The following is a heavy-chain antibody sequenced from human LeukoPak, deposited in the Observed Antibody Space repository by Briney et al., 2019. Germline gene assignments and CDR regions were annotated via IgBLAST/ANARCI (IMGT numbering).Heavy chain of an antibody. J-gene: IGHJ3*02. D-gene: IGHD6-19*01. Sequence: GRSLRLSCAASRFTFSNYAMHWVRQAPGKGLEGVAFISNDGGNKYYADSVKGRFTVSRDNSKNTLYLQMNILRVEDTAVYYCARANGGWVTHDALDIWGQGTMVTVSS. CDR2: ISNDGGNK. CDR3: ARANGGWVTHDALDI. V-gene: IGHV3-30*04. CDR1: RFTFSNYA.